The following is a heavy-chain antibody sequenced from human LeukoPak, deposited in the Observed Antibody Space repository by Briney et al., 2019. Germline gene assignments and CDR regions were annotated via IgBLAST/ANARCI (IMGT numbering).Heavy chain of an antibody. CDR3: ARSSLYSSSWYFDY. Sequence: SETLSLTCTVSGGSISSGDYYWSWIRQPPGKGLEWIGYIYYSGSTYYNPSLKSRVTISVDTSKNQFSLKLSSVTAADTAVYYCARSSLYSSSWYFDYWDQGTLVTVSS. D-gene: IGHD6-13*01. CDR2: IYYSGST. V-gene: IGHV4-30-4*08. J-gene: IGHJ4*02. CDR1: GGSISSGDYY.